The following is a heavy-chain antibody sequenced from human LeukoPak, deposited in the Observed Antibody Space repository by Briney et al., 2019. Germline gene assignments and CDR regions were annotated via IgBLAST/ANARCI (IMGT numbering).Heavy chain of an antibody. CDR3: ARPTGITVNPFDY. V-gene: IGHV4-39*01. D-gene: IGHD1-20*01. CDR2: IYYSGST. CDR1: GGSISSSSYY. Sequence: PSETLSLTCTVSGGSISSSSYYWGWIRQPPGKGLEWIGSIYYSGSTYYNPSLKSRVTISVVTSKNQFSLKLTSVTAADTAVYYCARPTGITVNPFDYWGQGTLVTVSS. J-gene: IGHJ4*02.